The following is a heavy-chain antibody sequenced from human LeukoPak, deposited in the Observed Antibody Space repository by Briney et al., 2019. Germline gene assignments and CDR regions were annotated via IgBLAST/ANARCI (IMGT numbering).Heavy chain of an antibody. CDR1: GYSFTSYW. D-gene: IGHD2-15*01. CDR2: IHPGDSDT. CDR3: ARHYFGVRDCSGGSCYRNWFDP. V-gene: IGHV5-51*01. J-gene: IGHJ5*02. Sequence: GESLKISCKGSGYSFTSYWIGWVRQMPGKGLEWMGIIHPGDSDTRYSPSFQGQVIISADKSISTAYLQWSSLKASDTAMYYCARHYFGVRDCSGGSCYRNWFDPWGQGTLVTVSS.